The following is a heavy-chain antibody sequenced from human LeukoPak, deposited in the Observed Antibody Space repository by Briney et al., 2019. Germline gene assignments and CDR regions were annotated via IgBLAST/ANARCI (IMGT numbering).Heavy chain of an antibody. V-gene: IGHV4-59*01. CDR2: IYYSGST. D-gene: IGHD6-13*01. CDR1: GGSISSYY. Sequence: SETLSLTCTVSGGSISSYYWSWIRQPPGKGLEWIGYIYYSGSTNYNPSLKSRVTISVDTSKNQFSLKLSSVTAADTAVYYCARVELANWFDPWGQGTLVTVSS. J-gene: IGHJ5*02. CDR3: ARVELANWFDP.